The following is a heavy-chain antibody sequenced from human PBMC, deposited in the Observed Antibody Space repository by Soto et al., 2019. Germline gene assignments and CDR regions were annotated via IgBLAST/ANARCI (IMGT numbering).Heavy chain of an antibody. V-gene: IGHV3-23*01. CDR2: ISGSGGST. CDR1: GFTFSSYA. CDR3: AKDSGGSGSYYSDLHYYYMDV. D-gene: IGHD3-10*01. Sequence: GGSLRLSCAASGFTFSSYAMSWVRQAPGKGLEWVSAISGSGGSTYYADSVKGRFTISRDNSKNTLYLQMNSLRAEDTAVYYFAKDSGGSGSYYSDLHYYYMDVWGKGTTVTVSS. J-gene: IGHJ6*03.